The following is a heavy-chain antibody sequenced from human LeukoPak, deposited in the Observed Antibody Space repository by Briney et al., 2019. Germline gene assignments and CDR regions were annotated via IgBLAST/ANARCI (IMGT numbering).Heavy chain of an antibody. CDR1: GGSFSGYY. CDR2: INHSGST. V-gene: IGHV4-34*01. CDR3: ARVVGNYIYYFDF. D-gene: IGHD1-7*01. J-gene: IGHJ4*02. Sequence: SETLSLTCAVYGGSFSGYYWSWIRQPPGKGLEWIGEINHSGSTNYNPSLKSRVTISVDTSKNQFSLKLSSVTAADTAVYYCARVVGNYIYYFDFWGQGTLVTVSS.